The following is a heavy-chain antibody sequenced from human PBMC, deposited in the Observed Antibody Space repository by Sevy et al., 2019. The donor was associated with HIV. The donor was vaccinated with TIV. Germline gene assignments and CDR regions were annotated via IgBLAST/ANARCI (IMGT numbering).Heavy chain of an antibody. V-gene: IGHV3-53*01. J-gene: IGHJ4*02. CDR3: AKGRGTTSFFDY. CDR2: IYSGGTT. D-gene: IGHD1-1*01. Sequence: GGSLRLSCAASGFTVSSNYMSWVRQAAGKGLEWVSTIYSGGTTYYADSVKGRFTISRDSSKNTLYLQMNSLSAEDTAVYYCAKGRGTTSFFDYWGQGTLVTVSS. CDR1: GFTVSSNY.